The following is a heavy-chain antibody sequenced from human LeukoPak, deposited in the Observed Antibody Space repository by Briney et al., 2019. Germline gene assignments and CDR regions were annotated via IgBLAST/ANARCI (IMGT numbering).Heavy chain of an antibody. J-gene: IGHJ4*02. Sequence: GGSLRLSCAASGFTFSSYSMNWVRQAPGKGLDWVSSISSSSSYIYYADSVKGRFTISRDNAKNSLYLQMNSLRAEDTAVYYCAGGSSSPMEIDYWGQGTLVTVSS. V-gene: IGHV3-21*01. CDR2: ISSSSSYI. CDR3: AGGSSSPMEIDY. CDR1: GFTFSSYS. D-gene: IGHD6-13*01.